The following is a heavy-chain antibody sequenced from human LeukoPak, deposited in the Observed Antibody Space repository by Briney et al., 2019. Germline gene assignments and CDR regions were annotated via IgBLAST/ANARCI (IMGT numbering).Heavy chain of an antibody. CDR1: GCSISTYY. V-gene: IGHV4-59*01. CDR2: IYHSGST. D-gene: IGHD5-12*01. J-gene: IGHJ4*02. Sequence: SETLSLTCTVSGCSISTYYWTWIRQPPGKGLEWIGYIYHSGSTNYNPSLKSRVTISVGTSQNQFSLKLSSVTAADTAVYYCARDGYSGSDALWGQGTLVTVSS. CDR3: ARDGYSGSDAL.